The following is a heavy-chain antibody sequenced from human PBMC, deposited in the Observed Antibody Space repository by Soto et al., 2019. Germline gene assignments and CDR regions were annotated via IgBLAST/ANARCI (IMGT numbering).Heavy chain of an antibody. J-gene: IGHJ4*02. V-gene: IGHV3-20*04. CDR2: INWNGGST. Sequence: GGSLRLSCAASGFTFDDYGMSWVRQAPGKGLEWVSGINWNGGSTGYADSVRGRFTISRGNGMQSLFLHMNSLRDEDTAVYYWARDGKGAAYTFGPYYFDSWGQGALVTVSS. CDR1: GFTFDDYG. CDR3: ARDGKGAAYTFGPYYFDS. D-gene: IGHD1-1*01.